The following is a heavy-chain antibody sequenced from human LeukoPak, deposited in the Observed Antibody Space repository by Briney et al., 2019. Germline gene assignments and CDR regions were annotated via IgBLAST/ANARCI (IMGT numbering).Heavy chain of an antibody. J-gene: IGHJ4*02. CDR1: GGSFSGYY. CDR3: AGGSGSTSGTFDY. Sequence: SETLSLTCAVYGGSFSGYYWSWIRQPPGKGLEWIGEINHSGSTNYNPSLKSRVTISVDTSKNQFSLKLSSVTAADTAVYYCAGGSGSTSGTFDYWGQGTLVTVSS. D-gene: IGHD1-26*01. CDR2: INHSGST. V-gene: IGHV4-34*01.